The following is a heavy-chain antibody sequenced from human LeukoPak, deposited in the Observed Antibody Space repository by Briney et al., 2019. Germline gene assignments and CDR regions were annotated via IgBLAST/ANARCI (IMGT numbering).Heavy chain of an antibody. Sequence: GGSLRLSCAASGFTFSGFWISWVRQAPGKGLEWVANIKQDGSENYYVDSVKGRFIISRDNASNSLYLQMNSLRAEDTAMYYCTREDYGVDSWGQGTLVTVAS. CDR1: GFTFSGFW. J-gene: IGHJ4*02. V-gene: IGHV3-7*01. D-gene: IGHD3-16*01. CDR3: TREDYGVDS. CDR2: IKQDGSEN.